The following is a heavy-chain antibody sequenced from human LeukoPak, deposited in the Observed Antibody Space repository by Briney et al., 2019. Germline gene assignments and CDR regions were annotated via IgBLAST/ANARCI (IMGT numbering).Heavy chain of an antibody. D-gene: IGHD6-13*01. CDR1: GGSISSSSYY. CDR2: IYYSGST. CDR3: ARNGRSSSSPPWDY. Sequence: IPSETLSLTCTVSGGSISSSSYYWGWIRQPPGKGLEWIGSIYYSGSTYYNPSLKSRVTISVYTSKNQFSLKLSSVTAADTAVYYCARNGRSSSSPPWDYWGQGTLVTVSS. V-gene: IGHV4-39*01. J-gene: IGHJ4*02.